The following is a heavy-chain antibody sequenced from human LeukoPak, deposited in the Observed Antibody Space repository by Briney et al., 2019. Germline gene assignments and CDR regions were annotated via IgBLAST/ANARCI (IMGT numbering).Heavy chain of an antibody. CDR2: ISSNGGST. J-gene: IGHJ4*02. D-gene: IGHD6-19*01. V-gene: IGHV3-64D*09. CDR3: ARDGSSGWYWVDY. CDR1: GFTFSNYA. Sequence: PGGSLRLSCSASGFTFSNYAMHWVRQAPGKGLEDVSAISSNGGSTYYADSVTGRFTISRDNSKNTLHLQMSSLRAEDTAVYYCARDGSSGWYWVDYWGQGTLVTVSS.